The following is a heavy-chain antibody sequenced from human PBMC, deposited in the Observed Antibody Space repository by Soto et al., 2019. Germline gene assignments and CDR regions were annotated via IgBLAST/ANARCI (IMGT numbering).Heavy chain of an antibody. Sequence: EVQLLESGGGLVQPGGSLRLSCTASGFTFSSYAMSWARQAPGKGLEWLATFAVPYTGAQTFYADSVVGRLTISRDDSKNTLYLQLNSLRVEDPAVYYCAKDLGRIAVAGWTDWGPGTLVTVSS. V-gene: IGHV3-23*01. CDR1: GFTFSSYA. CDR3: AKDLGRIAVAGWTD. J-gene: IGHJ4*02. CDR2: VPYTGAQT. D-gene: IGHD6-19*01.